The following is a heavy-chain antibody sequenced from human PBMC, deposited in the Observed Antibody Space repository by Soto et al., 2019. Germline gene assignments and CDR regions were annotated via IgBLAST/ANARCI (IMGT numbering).Heavy chain of an antibody. J-gene: IGHJ5*02. D-gene: IGHD3-3*01. CDR2: IYTSGST. V-gene: IGHV4-4*07. Sequence: SETLSLTCTVSGGSISSYYWSWIRQPAGKGLEWIGRIYTSGSTNYNPSLKSRVTMSVDTSKNQFSLKLSSVTAADTAVYYCARGPITIFGGLGNWLDPWGQGTLVTVSS. CDR3: ARGPITIFGGLGNWLDP. CDR1: GGSISSYY.